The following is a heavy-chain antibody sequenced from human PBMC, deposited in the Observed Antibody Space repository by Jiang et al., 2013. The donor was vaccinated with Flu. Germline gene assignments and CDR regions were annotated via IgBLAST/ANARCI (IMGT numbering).Heavy chain of an antibody. Sequence: GPSVKVSCKASGYTFTNHAIHWVRQAPGPKDLSGWDGSTLAMVTQNNSQKFQGRVTLTRDTSANTAYAELSSLTFEDTAVYYCARREVRHFDYWGQGTLVTVSS. CDR3: ARREVRHFDY. D-gene: IGHD1-26*01. CDR2: STLAMVT. CDR1: GYTFTNHA. J-gene: IGHJ4*02. V-gene: IGHV1-3*04.